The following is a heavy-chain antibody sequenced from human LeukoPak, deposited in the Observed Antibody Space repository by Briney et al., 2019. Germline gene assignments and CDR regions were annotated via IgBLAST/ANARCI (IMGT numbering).Heavy chain of an antibody. D-gene: IGHD3-10*01. J-gene: IGHJ6*03. V-gene: IGHV3-23*01. CDR2: VSGSGVTS. Sequence: PGGSLRLSCVASGFPFSSYGMSWVRQAPGKGLEWVSSVSGSGVTSYYADSVKGRFTISRDNSKNTLYLQMNSLRAEDTAVYYCAKSGRDALNYYYYMDVWGKGTTVTISS. CDR3: AKSGRDALNYYYYMDV. CDR1: GFPFSSYG.